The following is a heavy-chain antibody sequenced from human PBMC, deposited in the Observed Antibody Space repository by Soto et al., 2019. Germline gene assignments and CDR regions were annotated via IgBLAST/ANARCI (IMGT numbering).Heavy chain of an antibody. CDR1: GYTFTSYG. D-gene: IGHD2-15*01. Sequence: ASVKVSCKASGYTFTSYGISWARQAPGQGLEWMGWISAYNGNTNYAQKLQGRVTMTTDTSTSTAYMELRSLRSDDTAVYYCARNVVVVAAGLYYYYYYGMDVWGQGTTVTVSS. CDR3: ARNVVVVAAGLYYYYYYGMDV. V-gene: IGHV1-18*04. CDR2: ISAYNGNT. J-gene: IGHJ6*02.